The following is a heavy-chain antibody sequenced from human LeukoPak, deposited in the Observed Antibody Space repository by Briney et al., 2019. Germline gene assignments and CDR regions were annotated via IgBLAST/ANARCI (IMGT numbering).Heavy chain of an antibody. Sequence: PEGSLRLSCAASGFTFSSDAMRWVRQAPGEGLEWVSAISSSGGSTYYADSVRGRFIISRDSSKNTLYLQMNSLRAEDTAVYYCAKGGAQVGGQGTLVTVSS. CDR2: ISSSGGST. V-gene: IGHV3-23*01. CDR1: GFTFSSDA. CDR3: AKGGAQV. D-gene: IGHD1-26*01. J-gene: IGHJ4*02.